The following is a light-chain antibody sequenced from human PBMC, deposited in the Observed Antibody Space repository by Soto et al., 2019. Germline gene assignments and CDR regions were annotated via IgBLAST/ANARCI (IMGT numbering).Light chain of an antibody. V-gene: IGLV1-44*01. CDR1: SSNIGSNT. J-gene: IGLJ3*02. CDR3: AAWDDSLNGWV. CDR2: SNN. Sequence: QSVLTQPPSASGTPGQRVTIACSGSSSNIGSNTVNWYQQLPGTAPKLLTYSNNQRPSGVPDRFSGSKSGTSASLAISGLQSADEGDYYCAAWDDSLNGWVFGGGTKVTVL.